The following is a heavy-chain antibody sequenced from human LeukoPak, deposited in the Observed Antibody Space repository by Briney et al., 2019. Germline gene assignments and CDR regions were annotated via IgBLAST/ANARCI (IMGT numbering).Heavy chain of an antibody. CDR1: GYTFTSYG. Sequence: ASVKVSCKASGYTFTSYGISWVRQAPGQGLEWMGWISAYNGNTNYAQKLQGRVTMTTDTSTSTAYMELRSLRSDDTAVYYCARDPCSGGSCYLQIDDWGQGTLVTVSS. J-gene: IGHJ4*02. CDR2: ISAYNGNT. CDR3: ARDPCSGGSCYLQIDD. D-gene: IGHD2-15*01. V-gene: IGHV1-18*01.